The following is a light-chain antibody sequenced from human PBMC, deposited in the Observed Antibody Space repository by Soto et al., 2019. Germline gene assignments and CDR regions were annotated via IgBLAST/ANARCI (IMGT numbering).Light chain of an antibody. CDR3: QSYDTTLSARYV. J-gene: IGLJ1*01. CDR2: GNN. Sequence: QTVVTQPPSVSGAPGQRVTISCTGSSSNIGANYDVHWYQQRPGTAPKLLIFGNNNRPSGVPDRFSGSKSGTSASLAITGLQAEDEGDYYCQSYDTTLSARYVFGTGTKVTVL. CDR1: SSNIGANYD. V-gene: IGLV1-40*01.